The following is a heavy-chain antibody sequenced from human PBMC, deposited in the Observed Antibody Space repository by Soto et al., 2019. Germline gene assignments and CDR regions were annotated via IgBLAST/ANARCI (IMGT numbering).Heavy chain of an antibody. CDR3: ARSPRGDEHSPYAWFDS. D-gene: IGHD2-21*01. Sequence: PGESLKISCKGSGYSFTSYWIGWVRQMPGKGLEWLGIIYPGDSDTRRSPSFHGQGTISADRSTNTAYLQFNSLKASDTATYYCARSPRGDEHSPYAWFDSWGQGTPVTVSS. V-gene: IGHV5-51*01. J-gene: IGHJ5*01. CDR1: GYSFTSYW. CDR2: IYPGDSDT.